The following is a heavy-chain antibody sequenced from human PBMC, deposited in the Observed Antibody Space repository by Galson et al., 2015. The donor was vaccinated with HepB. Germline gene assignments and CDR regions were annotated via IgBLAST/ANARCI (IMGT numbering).Heavy chain of an antibody. J-gene: IGHJ3*02. CDR2: INPTGYST. Sequence: SVKVSCKAPRYAFTRYNMHWVRQAPGQGLEWMGVINPTGYSTTYARKFQGGVTMTSDTSTSTVYMELSSLRSEDTAVYYCARPSDYYDSSGYMSDAFDIWGQGTMVTVSS. CDR1: RYAFTRYN. D-gene: IGHD3-22*01. CDR3: ARPSDYYDSSGYMSDAFDI. V-gene: IGHV1-46*01.